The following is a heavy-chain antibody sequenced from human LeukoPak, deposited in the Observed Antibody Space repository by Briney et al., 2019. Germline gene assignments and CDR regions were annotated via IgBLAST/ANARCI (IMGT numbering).Heavy chain of an antibody. CDR3: ARGVEPYYYYYYMDV. J-gene: IGHJ6*03. V-gene: IGHV1-8*01. CDR1: GYTFTSYD. CDR2: MNPNSGNT. D-gene: IGHD5-24*01. Sequence: GASVKVSCKASGYTFTSYDINWVRQATGQGLEWVGWMNPNSGNTGYAQKFQGRVTMTRNTSISTAYMELSSLRSEDTAVYYCARGVEPYYYYYYMDVWGKGTTVTVSS.